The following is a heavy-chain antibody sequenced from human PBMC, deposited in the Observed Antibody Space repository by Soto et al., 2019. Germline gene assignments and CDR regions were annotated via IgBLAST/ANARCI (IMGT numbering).Heavy chain of an antibody. V-gene: IGHV3-33*01. D-gene: IGHD2-2*01. CDR2: IWYDGSNK. CDR3: ARDLDYAFDY. CDR1: GFTFSSYG. Sequence: QVQLVESGGGVVQPGRSLRLSCAASGFTFSSYGMHWVRQAPGKGLEWVAVIWYDGSNKYYADYVKGRFTISRDNSKNTLYLQMNSLRAEDTAVYYCARDLDYAFDYWGQGTLVTVSS. J-gene: IGHJ4*02.